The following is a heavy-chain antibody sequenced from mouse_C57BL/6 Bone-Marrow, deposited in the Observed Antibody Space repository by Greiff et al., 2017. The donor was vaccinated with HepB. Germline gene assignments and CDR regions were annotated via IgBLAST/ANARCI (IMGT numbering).Heavy chain of an antibody. Sequence: EVNVVESGGGLVQPGGSMKLSCVASGFTFSNYWMNWVRQSPEKGLEWVAQIRLKSDNYATHYAESVKGRFTISIDDSKSSVYLQMNNLRAEDTGIYYCTKYGNYFYFDYWGQGTTLTVSS. CDR2: IRLKSDNYAT. D-gene: IGHD2-10*02. V-gene: IGHV6-3*01. CDR1: GFTFSNYW. CDR3: TKYGNYFYFDY. J-gene: IGHJ2*01.